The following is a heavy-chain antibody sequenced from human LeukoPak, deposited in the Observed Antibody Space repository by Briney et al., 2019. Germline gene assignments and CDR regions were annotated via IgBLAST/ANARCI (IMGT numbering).Heavy chain of an antibody. D-gene: IGHD6-19*01. V-gene: IGHV6-1*01. J-gene: IGHJ1*01. CDR3: ARGDSSGWYFEYFQH. CDR1: GDSVSSNSAA. Sequence: SQTLSLTCAISGDSVSSNSAAWNSIRQSPSRGLEWLVRPYYRSKCYNDYSGSVKSRITINPDASKNQFSLQLNYVTPEDTAVYYCARGDSSGWYFEYFQHWGQGTLVTVSS. CDR2: PYYRSKCYN.